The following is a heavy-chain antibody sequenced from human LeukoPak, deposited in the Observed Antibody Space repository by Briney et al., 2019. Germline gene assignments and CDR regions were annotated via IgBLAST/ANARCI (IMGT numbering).Heavy chain of an antibody. CDR3: AKISSGYYYYFDY. CDR1: GFTFSSYW. V-gene: IGHV3-7*01. CDR2: IKQDGGEK. D-gene: IGHD3-22*01. J-gene: IGHJ4*02. Sequence: GGSLRLSCSASGFTFSSYWMSWVRQAPGKGLEWVANIKQDGGEKYYVDSVKGRFTISRDNAKNSLYLQMNSLRAEDTAVYYCAKISSGYYYYFDYWGQGTLVTVSS.